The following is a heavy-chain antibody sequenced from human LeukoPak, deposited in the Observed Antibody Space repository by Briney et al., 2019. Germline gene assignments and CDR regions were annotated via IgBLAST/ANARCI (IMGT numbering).Heavy chain of an antibody. D-gene: IGHD3-16*01. CDR2: IQSDGSST. J-gene: IGHJ4*02. V-gene: IGHV3-74*01. Sequence: GGSLRLSCAASGFSFNTYWMYWVRQVPGKGLMWVSRIQSDGSSTSYADSVKGRFTISRDNAKNTLYLQMNNLRAEDTAVYYCTTLYAGTTDYWGQGTLVTVSS. CDR3: TTLYAGTTDY. CDR1: GFSFNTYW.